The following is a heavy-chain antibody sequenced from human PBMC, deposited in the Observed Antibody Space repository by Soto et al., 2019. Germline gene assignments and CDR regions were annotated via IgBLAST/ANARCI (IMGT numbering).Heavy chain of an antibody. J-gene: IGHJ4*02. CDR3: ARGLFTWSKSATCYVY. CDR1: GFTFSNYF. D-gene: IGHD2-2*01. V-gene: IGHV3-64*07. CDR2: INGDGGST. Sequence: EVQLVESGGGLVQPGGSLRLSCAASGFTFSNYFMHWVRQAPGRGLEYVSTINGDGGSTYYADSLKGRFTISRDNSKNTVYLQMGSLRPEDMAVYYCARGLFTWSKSATCYVYWGQGTLVTVSS.